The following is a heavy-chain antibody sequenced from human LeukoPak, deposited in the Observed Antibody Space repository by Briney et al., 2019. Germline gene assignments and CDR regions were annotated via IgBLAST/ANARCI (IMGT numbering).Heavy chain of an antibody. Sequence: ASVKVSCKASGYTLTGYYMHWVRQAPGQGLEWMGWINPNSGGTNYAQKFQGRVTMTRDTSISTAYMELSRLRSDDTAVYYCAAGTPNIVAHDAFDIWGQGTMVTVSS. CDR1: GYTLTGYY. V-gene: IGHV1-2*02. D-gene: IGHD5-12*01. CDR3: AAGTPNIVAHDAFDI. J-gene: IGHJ3*02. CDR2: INPNSGGT.